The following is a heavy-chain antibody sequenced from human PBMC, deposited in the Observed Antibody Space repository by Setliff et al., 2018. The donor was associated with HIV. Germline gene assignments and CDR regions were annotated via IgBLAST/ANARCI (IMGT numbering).Heavy chain of an antibody. CDR1: GYSISSGYY. V-gene: IGHV4-38-2*01. CDR2: ILHSGST. J-gene: IGHJ4*02. Sequence: LSLTCAVSGYSISSGYYWGWIRQPPGKGLECIGSILHSGSTYYSPSRKSRVTISVDTSKNQFSLQLNSVTAADTAVYYCVRYCSGGTFYDIDYWGQVTVVTVSS. CDR3: VRYCSGGTFYDIDY. D-gene: IGHD2-15*01.